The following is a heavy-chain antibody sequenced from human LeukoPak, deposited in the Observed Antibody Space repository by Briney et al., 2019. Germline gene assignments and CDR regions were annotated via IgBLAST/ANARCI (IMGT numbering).Heavy chain of an antibody. CDR1: GVSINTCCYY. Sequence: SETLSLTCDVSGVSINTCCYYWTWIRQPPGKGLEWIGYKYYSGSTSYNSSLRSRLTISLDSSKNQFSLRLTSVTAADTAVYYCARGRSYGFDFDSWGPGTLVIVSS. V-gene: IGHV4-61*01. CDR2: KYYSGST. D-gene: IGHD5-18*01. CDR3: ARGRSYGFDFDS. J-gene: IGHJ4*02.